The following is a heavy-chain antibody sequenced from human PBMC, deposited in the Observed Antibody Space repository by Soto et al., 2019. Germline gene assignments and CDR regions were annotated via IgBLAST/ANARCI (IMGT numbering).Heavy chain of an antibody. V-gene: IGHV3-23*01. CDR2: ISGSGGNT. Sequence: EVQLLESGGGLVQPGGSLRLSCAASRFTFSTYALTWVRQAPGNGLEWVSDISGSGGNTYYADSVKGRFTISRDNSKNTLYLQMNSLRAEDTAVDYCAKSAMVRGGGWFDPWGQGTLVTVSS. CDR3: AKSAMVRGGGWFDP. D-gene: IGHD3-10*01. CDR1: RFTFSTYA. J-gene: IGHJ5*02.